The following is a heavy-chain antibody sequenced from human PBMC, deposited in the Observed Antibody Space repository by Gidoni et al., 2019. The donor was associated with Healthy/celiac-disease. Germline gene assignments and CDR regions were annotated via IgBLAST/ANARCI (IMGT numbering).Heavy chain of an antibody. CDR1: GGTFSSYA. J-gene: IGHJ6*02. CDR3: ARAPEGAAAGIYYYYGMDV. V-gene: IGHV1-69*01. D-gene: IGHD6-13*01. CDR2: IIPIFGTA. Sequence: QVQLVQSGAEVKKPGSSVKVSCKAYGGTFSSYATSWVRQAPGQGLEWMGGIIPIFGTANYAQKFQGRVTITADESTSTAYMELSSLRSEDTAVYYCARAPEGAAAGIYYYYGMDVWGQGTTVTVSS.